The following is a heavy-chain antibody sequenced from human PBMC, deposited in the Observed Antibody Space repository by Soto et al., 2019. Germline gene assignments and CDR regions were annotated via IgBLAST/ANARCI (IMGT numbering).Heavy chain of an antibody. CDR3: AREPEDGVPGDF. CDR1: GYTFTSHT. J-gene: IGHJ4*02. V-gene: IGHV1-3*01. CDR2: IIVSHGRP. Sequence: QVQLVQSGAAVKEPGASVKVSCKASGYTFTSHTIHWARQAPGQGLEWMGWIIVSHGRPRIAPQFQGRVTFITDTSATTAYMELNSLTAEDTAVYFCAREPEDGVPGDFWGQGTLVVVSS. D-gene: IGHD2-8*01.